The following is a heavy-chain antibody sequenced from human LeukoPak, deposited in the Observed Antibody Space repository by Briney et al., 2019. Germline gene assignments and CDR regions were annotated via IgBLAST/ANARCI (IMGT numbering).Heavy chain of an antibody. J-gene: IGHJ4*02. CDR2: INAGNGNT. V-gene: IGHV1-3*01. D-gene: IGHD6-13*01. CDR3: ARDPAGKPQYYFDY. Sequence: ASVKVSCKASGYTFTSYAMHWVRQAPGQRLEWMGWINAGNGNTKYSQKFQGRVTITRDTSASTAYMELSSLRSEDTAVYYCARDPAGKPQYYFDYWGQGTLVTVSS. CDR1: GYTFTSYA.